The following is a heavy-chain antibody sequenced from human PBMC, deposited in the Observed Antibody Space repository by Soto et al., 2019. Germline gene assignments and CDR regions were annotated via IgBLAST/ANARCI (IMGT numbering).Heavy chain of an antibody. CDR2: IYFTGST. V-gene: IGHV4-61*01. Sequence: SETLSLACTVSVGAVSSGTYYWSWILQPPGKGLEWIGHIYFTGSTNYNPSLKSRVTMSLDTSRNQFSLKLSSVTAADTAVYYCTRGPPRVQWFDPWGLGTLVTVSS. J-gene: IGHJ5*02. CDR1: VGAVSSGTYY. CDR3: TRGPPRVQWFDP.